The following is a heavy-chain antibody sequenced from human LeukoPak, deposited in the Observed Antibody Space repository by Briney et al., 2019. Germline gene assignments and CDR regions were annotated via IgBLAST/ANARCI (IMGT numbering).Heavy chain of an antibody. V-gene: IGHV1-2*02. CDR3: ARDYSSSPPRTFDY. Sequence: ASVKVSCKASGYTFTAYYIHWVRQAPGQRLEWMGWISPNSGGTNYAPKFQGRVTMTRDTSISTAYMELSSLRSDDTAVYYCARDYSSSPPRTFDYWGRGTLATVSS. CDR1: GYTFTAYY. D-gene: IGHD6-6*01. CDR2: ISPNSGGT. J-gene: IGHJ4*02.